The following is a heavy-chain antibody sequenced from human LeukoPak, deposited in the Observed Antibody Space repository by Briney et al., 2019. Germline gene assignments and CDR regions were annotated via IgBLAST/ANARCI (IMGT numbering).Heavy chain of an antibody. CDR3: ARRSVAGGFSDY. V-gene: IGHV3-74*01. D-gene: IGHD6-19*01. CDR2: INSDESDT. J-gene: IGHJ4*02. CDR1: GFTFSSYW. Sequence: GGSLRLSCAASGFTFSSYWMHWVRQAPGKGLVWVSRINSDESDTNYADSVKGRFTISRDNAKNMLYLQMNSLRAEDTALYYCARRSVAGGFSDYWGQGTLVTVSS.